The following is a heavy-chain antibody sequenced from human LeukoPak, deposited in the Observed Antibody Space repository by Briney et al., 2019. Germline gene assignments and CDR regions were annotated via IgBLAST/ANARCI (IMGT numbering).Heavy chain of an antibody. V-gene: IGHV1-2*02. CDR2: INPKSGAT. CDR3: ARVVVVAAAEQQREGDYFDY. CDR1: VYTFTGYY. D-gene: IGHD6-13*01. Sequence: ASVKLSRKPSVYTFTGYYIHCVRQAPEQGLEGMGGINPKSGATNYAQQSQGRFTMTRDTSISTAYMELSRLRSDDTAADCCARVVVVAAAEQQREGDYFDYWGQGTLVTVSS. J-gene: IGHJ4*02.